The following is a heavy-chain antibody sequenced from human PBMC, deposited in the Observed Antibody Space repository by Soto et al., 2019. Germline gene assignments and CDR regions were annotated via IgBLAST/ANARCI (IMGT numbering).Heavy chain of an antibody. CDR2: ISVYTGNT. CDR1: GYTFTSYG. V-gene: IGHV1-18*04. J-gene: IGHJ6*02. CDR3: ARDRCTTGKCYTHHFDV. D-gene: IGHD2-8*01. Sequence: QVQLVQSGGEVTKPGASVKVSCKSSGYTFTSYGVSWVRQAPGQGLEWLGWISVYTGNTKQAQKFQDRVTLTTEASTSTAYLELRNLRSDDTAVYYCARDRCTTGKCYTHHFDVWGQGTTVTVSS.